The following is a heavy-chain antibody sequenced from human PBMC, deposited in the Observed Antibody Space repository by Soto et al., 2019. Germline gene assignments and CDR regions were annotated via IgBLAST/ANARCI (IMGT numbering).Heavy chain of an antibody. CDR1: GGSISSGGYY. D-gene: IGHD1-26*01. J-gene: IGHJ5*02. CDR3: ARGGIVGSWTGGWFDP. V-gene: IGHV4-31*03. Sequence: SETLSLTCTVSGGSISSGGYYWSWLRQHPGKGLEWIGYIYYSGSTYYNPSLKSRVTISVDTSKNQFSLKLSSVTAADTAVYYCARGGIVGSWTGGWFDPWGQGTLVTVSS. CDR2: IYYSGST.